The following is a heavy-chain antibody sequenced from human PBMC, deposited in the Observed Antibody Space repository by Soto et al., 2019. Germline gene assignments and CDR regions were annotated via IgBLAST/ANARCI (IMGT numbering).Heavy chain of an antibody. D-gene: IGHD3-10*01. CDR2: IYTDDSHT. CDR3: ARPASIYGSGSQPPGY. Sequence: GESLKISCKGSGYSFSNYWIGWVRQMPGKGLEWMGIIYTDDSHTRYSPPFQGQVTISADKSISTAYLQLNSLKASDTAMYYCARPASIYGSGSQPPGYWGQGTLVTVSS. CDR1: GYSFSNYW. V-gene: IGHV5-51*01. J-gene: IGHJ4*02.